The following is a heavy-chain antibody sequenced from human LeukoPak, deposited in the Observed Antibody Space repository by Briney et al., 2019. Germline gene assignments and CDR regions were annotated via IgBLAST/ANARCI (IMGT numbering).Heavy chain of an antibody. CDR2: ISAYNGDT. D-gene: IGHD6-13*01. Sequence: ASVKVFCKASGVTFTSYGISWVRQAPGQGLEWMGWISAYNGDTNYAQKLQGRVTMTTDTSTSTAYMELRSLRSDDTAVYYCARGFIAAAGPRYFDYWGQGTLVTVSS. J-gene: IGHJ4*02. CDR1: GVTFTSYG. CDR3: ARGFIAAAGPRYFDY. V-gene: IGHV1-18*01.